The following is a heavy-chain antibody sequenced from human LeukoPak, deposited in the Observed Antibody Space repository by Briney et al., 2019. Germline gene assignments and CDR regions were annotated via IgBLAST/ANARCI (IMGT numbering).Heavy chain of an antibody. CDR1: GGSFSGYY. J-gene: IGHJ5*02. CDR3: ARALSGGSGSYYTRRASDWFDP. D-gene: IGHD3-10*01. Sequence: SETLSLTCAVYGGSFSGYYWSWIRQPPGKGLEWIGEINHSGSTNYNPSLKSRVTISVDTSKNQFSLKLSSVTAADTAVYYRARALSGGSGSYYTRRASDWFDPWGQGTLVTVSS. V-gene: IGHV4-34*01. CDR2: INHSGST.